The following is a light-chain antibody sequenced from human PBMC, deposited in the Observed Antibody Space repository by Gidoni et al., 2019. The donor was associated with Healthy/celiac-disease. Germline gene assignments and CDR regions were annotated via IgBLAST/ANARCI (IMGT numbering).Light chain of an antibody. Sequence: EIVMTQPPATLSVSPGERATLSCRASQSVSSNLAWYQQNPGQAPRLLIYGASSRSTGIPARFIGSGSGTEFTLTNSSLQSEDFAVYYCQQYYNWPPLTFGGGTKVEIK. V-gene: IGKV3-15*01. CDR2: GAS. CDR3: QQYYNWPPLT. CDR1: QSVSSN. J-gene: IGKJ4*01.